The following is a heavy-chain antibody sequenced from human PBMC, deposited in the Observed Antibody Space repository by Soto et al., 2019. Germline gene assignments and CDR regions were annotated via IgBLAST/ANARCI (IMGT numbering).Heavy chain of an antibody. CDR2: IYYSGST. D-gene: IGHD6-6*01. CDR1: GGSISDFY. V-gene: IGHV4-59*01. CDR3: ARVGGLAARTFDY. Sequence: TSETLSLTCTVSGGSISDFYWSWIRQPPGMGLEWIGYIYYSGSTNYNPSLKSRVTISVDTSKNQFSLNLRSMSPADTAVYYCARVGGLAARTFDYWGPGTLVTVSS. J-gene: IGHJ4*02.